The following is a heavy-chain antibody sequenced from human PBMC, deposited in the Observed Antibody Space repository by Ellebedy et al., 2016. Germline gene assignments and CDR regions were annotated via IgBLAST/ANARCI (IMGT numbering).Heavy chain of an antibody. CDR1: GFAFSRYG. D-gene: IGHD1-1*01. CDR3: ARLVTGTPPERRNLYYYYGMDV. J-gene: IGHJ6*02. Sequence: GESLKISXVASGFAFSRYGIHWVRQAPGKGLEWVAVISYDGNDKYYTDSVKGRFTISRDNSKNSLYLQMNSLRAEDTAVYYCARLVTGTPPERRNLYYYYGMDVWGQGTTVTVSS. V-gene: IGHV3-30*03. CDR2: ISYDGNDK.